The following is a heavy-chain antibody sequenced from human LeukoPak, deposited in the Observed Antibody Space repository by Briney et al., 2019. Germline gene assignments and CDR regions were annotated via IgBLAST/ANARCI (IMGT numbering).Heavy chain of an antibody. V-gene: IGHV1-8*01. CDR1: GYTFASYD. J-gene: IGHJ6*03. Sequence: GASVKVSCKASGYTFASYDLNWVRQATGHRPEWMGWMNPNSGNTGYAQKFQGRVTMTRDTSINTAYMELSNLRSEDTAVYYCARSTDSSAPYYYYHMDVWGERTTVTVSS. D-gene: IGHD6-6*01. CDR3: ARSTDSSAPYYYYHMDV. CDR2: MNPNSGNT.